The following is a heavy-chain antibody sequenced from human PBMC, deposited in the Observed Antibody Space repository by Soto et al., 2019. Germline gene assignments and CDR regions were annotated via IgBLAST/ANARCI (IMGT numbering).Heavy chain of an antibody. D-gene: IGHD3-9*01. J-gene: IGHJ6*02. Sequence: QVQLVESGGGVVQPGRSLRLSCAASGFTFSSYAMHWVRQAPGKGLEWVAVISYDGSNKYYADSVKGRFTISRDNSKNTLYLQMNSLRAEDTAVYYCARDSRNILTGYYRYYYYGMDVWGQGTTVTVSS. CDR2: ISYDGSNK. CDR3: ARDSRNILTGYYRYYYYGMDV. V-gene: IGHV3-30-3*01. CDR1: GFTFSSYA.